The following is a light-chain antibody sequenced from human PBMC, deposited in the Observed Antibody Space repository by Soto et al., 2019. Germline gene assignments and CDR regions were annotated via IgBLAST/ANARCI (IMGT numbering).Light chain of an antibody. J-gene: IGKJ1*01. CDR3: QQYDSSPRT. V-gene: IGKV3-20*01. Sequence: NVLTQSPGTLSLSPGDRATLSCRASQTLSGNYLAWYQQKPGQAPRILIYRASTRATGVSDRFSGSGSGTDFTLTINRLEPEDFAVYYCQQYDSSPRTFGQGTKVDI. CDR1: QTLSGNY. CDR2: RAS.